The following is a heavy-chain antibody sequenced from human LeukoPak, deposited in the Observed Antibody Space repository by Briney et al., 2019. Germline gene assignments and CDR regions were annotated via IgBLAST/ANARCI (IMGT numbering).Heavy chain of an antibody. Sequence: ASVKVSCKASGYTFTSYGISWVRQAPGQGLEWMGWISAYNGNTNYAQKLQGRVTMTEDTSTDTAYTELSSLRSEDTAVYYCATARAAAGPPGYWGQGTLVTVSS. CDR3: ATARAAAGPPGY. V-gene: IGHV1-18*01. J-gene: IGHJ4*02. CDR1: GYTFTSYG. D-gene: IGHD6-13*01. CDR2: ISAYNGNT.